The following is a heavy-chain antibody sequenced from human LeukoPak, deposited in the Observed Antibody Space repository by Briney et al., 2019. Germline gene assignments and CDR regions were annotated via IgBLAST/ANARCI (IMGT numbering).Heavy chain of an antibody. CDR1: GFTFSSYS. CDR3: ASLWDVVVTAIKDFDL. D-gene: IGHD2-21*02. J-gene: IGHJ2*01. V-gene: IGHV3-21*01. CDR2: ISSSSSYI. Sequence: SGGSLRLSCAASGFTFSSYSMNWVRQAPGKGLEWVSSISSSSSYIYYADSVKGRFTISRDNAKNSLYLQMNSLRAEDTAVYYCASLWDVVVTAIKDFDLWGRGTLVTVSS.